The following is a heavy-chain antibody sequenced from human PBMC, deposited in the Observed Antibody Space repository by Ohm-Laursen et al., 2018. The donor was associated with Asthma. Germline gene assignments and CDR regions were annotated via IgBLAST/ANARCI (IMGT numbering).Heavy chain of an antibody. D-gene: IGHD1-26*01. Sequence: GSLRLSCPASGITDSVNYMSWVRQAPGKGLDWVPVIYNGGSTYHADSVMGRFTISRDNSKYTLYLQMNSLRGEDTSVYYCVRAPSGSYSYAFDIWGQGTVVTVSS. J-gene: IGHJ3*02. CDR3: VRAPSGSYSYAFDI. V-gene: IGHV3-53*01. CDR2: IYNGGST. CDR1: GITDSVNY.